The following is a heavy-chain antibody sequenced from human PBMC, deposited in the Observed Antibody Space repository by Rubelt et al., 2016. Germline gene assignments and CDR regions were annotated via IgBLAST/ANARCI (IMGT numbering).Heavy chain of an antibody. CDR2: IYHSGST. V-gene: IGHV4-39*01. J-gene: IGHJ4*02. D-gene: IGHD5-24*01. CDR1: GDSIRSSSYH. CDR3: ARIQRWLQFLGF. Sequence: QLQESGPGLVKPSETLSLTCTVSGDSIRSSSYHWGWIRQSPGKGLEWIGGIYHSGSTYYNPSLKRRVTISVDTSNKQFVSEVEPVMSVETAVYYGARIQRWLQFLGFWGQGTLVTVSS.